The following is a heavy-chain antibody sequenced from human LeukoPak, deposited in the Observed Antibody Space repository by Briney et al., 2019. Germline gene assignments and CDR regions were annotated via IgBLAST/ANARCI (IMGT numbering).Heavy chain of an antibody. CDR1: GFTFSSYN. V-gene: IGHV3-21*03. CDR3: TRDYYGSGSGAYLAFDI. Sequence: PGGSLRLSCAASGFTFSSYNMNWVRQAPGQGLEWVSSITSGSSYIYYADSVKGRFTISRDDSKSIAYLQMNSLKTEDTAMYYCTRDYYGSGSGAYLAFDIWGQGTMVTVSS. J-gene: IGHJ3*02. CDR2: ITSGSSYI. D-gene: IGHD3-10*01.